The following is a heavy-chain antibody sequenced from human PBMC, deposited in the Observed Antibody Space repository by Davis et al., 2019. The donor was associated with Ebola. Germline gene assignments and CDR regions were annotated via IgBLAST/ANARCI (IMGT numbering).Heavy chain of an antibody. D-gene: IGHD6-19*01. V-gene: IGHV4-59*01. J-gene: IGHJ6*03. CDR3: ARIGIAVAGTMDV. Sequence: PGGSLRLSCTVSGGSISSYYWSWIRQPPGKGLEWIGYIYYSGSTNYNPSLKSRVTISVDTSKNQFSLKLSSVTAADTAVYYCARIGIAVAGTMDVWGKGTTVTVSS. CDR2: IYYSGST. CDR1: GGSISSYY.